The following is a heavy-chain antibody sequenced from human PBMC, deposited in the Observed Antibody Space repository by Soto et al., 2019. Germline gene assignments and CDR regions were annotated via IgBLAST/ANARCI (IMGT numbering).Heavy chain of an antibody. V-gene: IGHV1-8*01. CDR2: MNPNSGNT. CDR1: GYTFTSYD. Sequence: ASVKVSCKASGYTFTSYDINWVRQATGQGLEWMGWMNPNSGNTGYAQKFQGRVTMTRNTSISTAYMELSSLRSEDTAVYYCARGIAVAGPFMNYYYYYGMDVWGQGTSVTVS. J-gene: IGHJ6*02. D-gene: IGHD6-19*01. CDR3: ARGIAVAGPFMNYYYYYGMDV.